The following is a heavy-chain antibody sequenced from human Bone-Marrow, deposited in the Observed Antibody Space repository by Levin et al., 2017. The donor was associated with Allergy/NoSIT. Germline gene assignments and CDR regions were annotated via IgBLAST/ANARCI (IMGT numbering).Heavy chain of an antibody. CDR2: ISGSGGST. J-gene: IGHJ4*02. Sequence: GESLKISCAASGFTFSSYAMSWVRQAPGKGLEWVSAISGSGGSTYYADSVKGRFTISRDNSKNTLYLQMNSLRAEDTAVYYCVNRRGYSYGAEDYWGQGTLVTVSS. V-gene: IGHV3-23*01. CDR1: GFTFSSYA. CDR3: VNRRGYSYGAEDY. D-gene: IGHD5-18*01.